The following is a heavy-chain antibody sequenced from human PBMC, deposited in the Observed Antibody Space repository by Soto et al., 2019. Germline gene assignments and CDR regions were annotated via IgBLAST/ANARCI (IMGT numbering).Heavy chain of an antibody. V-gene: IGHV4-30-2*01. D-gene: IGHD6-13*01. CDR1: GGSISSGGYS. Sequence: TLSLTCAVSGGSISSGGYSWSWIRQPPGKGLEWIGYIYHSGSTYYNPSLKSRVTISVDRSKNQFSLKLSSVTAADTAVYYCARDSGAAGTGYYYYGMDVWGQGTTVTVSS. CDR3: ARDSGAAGTGYYYYGMDV. J-gene: IGHJ6*02. CDR2: IYHSGST.